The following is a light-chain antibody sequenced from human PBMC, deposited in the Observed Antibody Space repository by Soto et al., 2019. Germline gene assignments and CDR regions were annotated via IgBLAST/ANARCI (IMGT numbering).Light chain of an antibody. Sequence: DLQMTQSPSSVSASVGDRVTIICRASQGISRRLAWYQQKPGKAPNLLIYEAYSLQSGVPSRFSGSRSGTDFTLTISALQPVDFATYYCQQANSFPYTFGQGTKLEIK. J-gene: IGKJ2*01. CDR3: QQANSFPYT. V-gene: IGKV1-12*01. CDR1: QGISRR. CDR2: EAY.